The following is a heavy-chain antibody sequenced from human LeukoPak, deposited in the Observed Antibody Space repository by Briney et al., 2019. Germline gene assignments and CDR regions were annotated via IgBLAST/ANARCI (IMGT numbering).Heavy chain of an antibody. CDR2: IYNSGST. V-gene: IGHV4-59*01. CDR1: GGSISSYY. D-gene: IGHD4-17*01. J-gene: IGHJ5*02. CDR3: ARGATTTSRWLDP. Sequence: SETLSLTCTVSGGSISSYYWSWIRQPPGKGLEWIGYIYNSGSTNYNPSLKSRVTMSVDTSKNQFSLRLTSVTAADTAVYYCARGATTTSRWLDPWGQGTLVTVSS.